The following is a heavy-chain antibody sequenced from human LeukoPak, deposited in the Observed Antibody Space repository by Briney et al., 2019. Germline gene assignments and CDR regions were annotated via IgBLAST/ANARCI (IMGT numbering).Heavy chain of an antibody. CDR1: GGSISSYY. CDR2: IYYSGST. V-gene: IGHV4-59*01. Sequence: SETLSLTCTVSGGSISSYYWSWIRQPPGKGLEWIGYIYYSGSTNCNPSLKSRVTISVDTSKNQFSLKLSSVTAADTAVYYCARGPPPHYYGSAYMDVWGKGTTVTVSS. J-gene: IGHJ6*03. D-gene: IGHD3-10*01. CDR3: ARGPPPHYYGSAYMDV.